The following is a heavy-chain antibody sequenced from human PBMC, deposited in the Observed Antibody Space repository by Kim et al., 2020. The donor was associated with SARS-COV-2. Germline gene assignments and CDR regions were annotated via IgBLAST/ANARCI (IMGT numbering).Heavy chain of an antibody. V-gene: IGHV4-34*01. CDR1: GGSFSGYY. CDR2: INHSGST. J-gene: IGHJ6*03. Sequence: SETLSLTCAVYGGSFSGYYWSWIRQPPGKGLEWIGEINHSGSTNYNPSLKSRVTISVDTSKNQFSLKLSSVTAADTAVYYCARALGGAAAGTLVWYYYYYMDVWGKGTTVSVPS. CDR3: ARALGGAAAGTLVWYYYYYMDV. D-gene: IGHD6-13*01.